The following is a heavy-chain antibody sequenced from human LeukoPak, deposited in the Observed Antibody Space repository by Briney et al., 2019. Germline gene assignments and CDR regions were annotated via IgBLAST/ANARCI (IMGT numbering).Heavy chain of an antibody. CDR1: GYTFTSYG. CDR3: ARVGIYCSSTSCYASDFDY. V-gene: IGHV1-18*01. CDR2: ISAYNGNT. D-gene: IGHD2-2*01. J-gene: IGHJ4*02. Sequence: ASVKVSCKASGYTFTSYGISWVRQAPGRGLEWMGWISAYNGNTNYAQKLQGRVPMTTDTSTSTAYMELRSLRSDDTAVYYCARVGIYCSSTSCYASDFDYWGQGTLVTVSS.